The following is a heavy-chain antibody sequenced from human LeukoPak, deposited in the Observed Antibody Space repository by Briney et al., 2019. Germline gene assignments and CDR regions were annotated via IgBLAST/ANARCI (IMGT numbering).Heavy chain of an antibody. V-gene: IGHV4-4*02. D-gene: IGHD3-10*01. CDR3: ARVGSGSYRLDY. CDR1: GGSISSSNR. CDR2: IYHSGSA. J-gene: IGHJ4*02. Sequence: SETLSLTCAVSGGSISSSNRWSWVRQPPGKGLEWIGEIYHSGSANYNPSLKSRVTISVDKSKNQFSLKLSSVTAADTAVYYCARVGSGSYRLDYWGQGTLVTVSS.